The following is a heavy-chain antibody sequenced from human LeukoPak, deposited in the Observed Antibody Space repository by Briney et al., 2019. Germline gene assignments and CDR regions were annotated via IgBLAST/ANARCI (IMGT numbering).Heavy chain of an antibody. D-gene: IGHD6-19*01. CDR1: GFTFSSYA. J-gene: IGHJ6*02. Sequence: PWGSLRLSCAASGFTFSSYAMHWVRQAPGKGLEWVAVILYDGSNKYYADSVKGRFTISRDNAKNSLYLQMNSLRAEDTAVYYCARSGYSSGWSNYYYYGMDVWGQGTTVTVSS. CDR3: ARSGYSSGWSNYYYYGMDV. V-gene: IGHV3-30-3*01. CDR2: ILYDGSNK.